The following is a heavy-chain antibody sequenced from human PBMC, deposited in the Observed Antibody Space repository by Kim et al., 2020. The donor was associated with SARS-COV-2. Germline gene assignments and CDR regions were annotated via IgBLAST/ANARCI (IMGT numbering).Heavy chain of an antibody. CDR3: TRDTGFHGSGASCYDFDY. D-gene: IGHD1-26*01. CDR1: GYTFGDYR. Sequence: GGSLRLSCLVSGYTFGDYRMTWVRQAPGKGLEWVGHISSKTFGGTADYAASVQGRFIISRDDSKSIAYLHMHSLKTEDTGMYYCTRDTGFHGSGASCYDFDYWGQGSLVTVSS. V-gene: IGHV3-49*04. CDR2: ISSKTFGGTA. J-gene: IGHJ4*02.